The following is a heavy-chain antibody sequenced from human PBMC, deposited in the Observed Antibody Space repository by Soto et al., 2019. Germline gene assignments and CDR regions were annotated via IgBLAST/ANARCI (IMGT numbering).Heavy chain of an antibody. V-gene: IGHV1-69*01. CDR3: ARGILAYCGGDCYSDGMDV. CDR1: GGTFSSYA. J-gene: IGHJ6*02. CDR2: IIPIFGTA. D-gene: IGHD2-21*02. Sequence: QVQLVQSGAEVKKPGSSVNVSCKASGGTFSSYAISWVRQAPGQGREWMGGIIPIFGTANYAQKFQGRVTITADESTSTAYMELSSLRSEDTAVYYCARGILAYCGGDCYSDGMDVWGQGTTVTVSS.